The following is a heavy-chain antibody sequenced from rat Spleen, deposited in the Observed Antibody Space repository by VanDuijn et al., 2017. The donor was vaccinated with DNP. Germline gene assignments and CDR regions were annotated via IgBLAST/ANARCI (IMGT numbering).Heavy chain of an antibody. V-gene: IGHV5-25*01. CDR2: INTDGGTT. J-gene: IGHJ4*01. CDR1: GFTFSDYY. CDR3: AKDLWYYAMDV. Sequence: EVQLVESGGGLVQPGGSLKLSCAASGFTFSDYYMAWVRQAPTKGLEWVASINTDGGTTYYPDSVKGRFTISRENAENTVYLQMNSLRSEDTATYYCAKDLWYYAMDVWGQGTSVTVSS. D-gene: IGHD4-6*01.